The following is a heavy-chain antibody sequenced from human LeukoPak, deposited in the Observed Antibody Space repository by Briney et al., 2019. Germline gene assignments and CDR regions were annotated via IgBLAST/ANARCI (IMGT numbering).Heavy chain of an antibody. CDR1: GFTFSSYS. Sequence: GGSLRLSCAPSGFTFSSYSMNWARQAPGKGREWFSSISSSSSYIYYADSVKGRFTISRDNAKISLYLQMNSLRAEDTAVYYCARADYYDSSGYWGQGTLVTVSS. CDR3: ARADYYDSSGY. J-gene: IGHJ4*02. D-gene: IGHD3-22*01. CDR2: ISSSSSYI. V-gene: IGHV3-21*01.